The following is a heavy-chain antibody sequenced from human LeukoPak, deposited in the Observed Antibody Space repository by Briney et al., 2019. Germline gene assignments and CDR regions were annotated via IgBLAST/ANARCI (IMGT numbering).Heavy chain of an antibody. D-gene: IGHD3-22*01. Sequence: SVKVSCKASGGAFSSYAISWVRQAPGQGLEWMGGIIPIFGTANYAQKFQGRVTITTDESTSTAYMELSSLRSEDTAVYYCARSKYYYDSRYFDYWGQGTLVTVSS. J-gene: IGHJ4*02. V-gene: IGHV1-69*05. CDR2: IIPIFGTA. CDR3: ARSKYYYDSRYFDY. CDR1: GGAFSSYA.